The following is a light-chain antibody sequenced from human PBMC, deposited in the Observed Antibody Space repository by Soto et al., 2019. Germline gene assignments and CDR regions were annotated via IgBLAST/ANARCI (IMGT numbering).Light chain of an antibody. CDR1: SSNIGSNY. CDR2: SNN. Sequence: QSVLTQPPSASGTPGQRVTISCSGSSSNIGSNYVYWYHHLPGTAPKLLIYSNNQRPSGVPDRFSGSKSGTSAPLAISGLRSEDEADYYCAAWDDSLSGYVFGTGTKVTV. V-gene: IGLV1-47*02. CDR3: AAWDDSLSGYV. J-gene: IGLJ1*01.